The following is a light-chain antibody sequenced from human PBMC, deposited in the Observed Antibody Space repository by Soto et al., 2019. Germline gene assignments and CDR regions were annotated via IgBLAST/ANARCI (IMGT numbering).Light chain of an antibody. CDR1: SSNIGAGYD. V-gene: IGLV1-40*01. CDR2: GNS. J-gene: IGLJ2*01. CDR3: QSYDSSLSCWV. Sequence: QSVLTQPPSVSGDPGQRVTISCTGSSSNIGAGYDVHWYQQLPGTAPKLLIYGNSNRPSGVPDRFSGSKSGTSASLAITGLQAEDEADYYCQSYDSSLSCWVFGGGTKLTVL.